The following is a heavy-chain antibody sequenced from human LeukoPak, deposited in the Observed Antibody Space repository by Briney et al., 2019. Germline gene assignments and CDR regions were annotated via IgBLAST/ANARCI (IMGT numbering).Heavy chain of an antibody. J-gene: IGHJ4*02. CDR2: VHYSEST. CDR3: ARVDDMIVVVI. CDR1: GGPIRSYY. Sequence: SETLSLTCTVSGGPIRSYYWSWMRQPPGKGLEWIGNVHYSESTNFNPSLKSRVAIAVDTSKNQFSLSMRSVTAADTAVYYCARVDDMIVVVIWGQGTLVTVSS. D-gene: IGHD3-22*01. V-gene: IGHV4-59*01.